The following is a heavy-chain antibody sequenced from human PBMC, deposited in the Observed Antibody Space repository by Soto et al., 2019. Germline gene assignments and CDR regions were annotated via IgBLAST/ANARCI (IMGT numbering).Heavy chain of an antibody. CDR1: GFTFDDYA. CDR3: AKDKGYGGYDTSYYYYYGMDV. V-gene: IGHV3-9*01. D-gene: IGHD5-12*01. J-gene: IGHJ6*02. CDR2: ISWNRGSI. Sequence: GGSLRLSCAASGFTFDDYAMHWVRQAPGKGLEGVSGISWNRGSIGYADSVKGRFTISRDNAKNSLYLQMNSLRAEDTALYYCAKDKGYGGYDTSYYYYYGMDVWGQGTTVTVSS.